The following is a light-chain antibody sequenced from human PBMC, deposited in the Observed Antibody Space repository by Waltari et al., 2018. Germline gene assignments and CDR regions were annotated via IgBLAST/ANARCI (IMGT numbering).Light chain of an antibody. CDR2: EVS. V-gene: IGLV2-8*01. Sequence: QSALTQPPSASGSPGQSVTISCTGTSSDVGGYNYDSWYQQHPGKVPKLVIFEVSKRPYGVPDRFSGARSGNTASLTVSWLQAEYEADYYCSSYADSNTYVLFGGWTKLTVL. CDR3: SSYADSNTYVL. CDR1: SSDVGGYNY. J-gene: IGLJ2*01.